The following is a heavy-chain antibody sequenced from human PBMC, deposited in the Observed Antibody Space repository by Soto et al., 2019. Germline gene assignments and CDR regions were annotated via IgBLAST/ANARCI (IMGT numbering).Heavy chain of an antibody. CDR1: GFTFSTYA. CDR2: ILYDGSKK. CDR3: ARVNIAWNDVGAMDV. V-gene: IGHV3-30-3*01. D-gene: IGHD1-1*01. J-gene: IGHJ6*02. Sequence: QVQLVESGGGVVQPGRSLRLSCAASGFTFSTYAMHWVRQAPGKGLEWVAVILYDGSKKDYADSVKGRFTISRDNSKNTLYLQMNSLRAEDTAMYYCARVNIAWNDVGAMDVWGQGTTVTVSS.